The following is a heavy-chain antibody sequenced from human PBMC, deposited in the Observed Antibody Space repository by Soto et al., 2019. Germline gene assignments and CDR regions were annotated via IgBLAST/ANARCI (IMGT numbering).Heavy chain of an antibody. CDR3: VRSVTAPSLRHNWFDP. Sequence: EVQLVESGGGLVKPGGSLRLSCAASGFTFSSYDMNWVRQAPGKGLEYVSSITTSGSYIYYGDSVRGRFTISRDNAKNALVLQLDSLRAEDTAVYYCVRSVTAPSLRHNWFDPWGQGTLVTVSS. CDR1: GFTFSSYD. J-gene: IGHJ5*02. CDR2: ITTSGSYI. V-gene: IGHV3-21*01.